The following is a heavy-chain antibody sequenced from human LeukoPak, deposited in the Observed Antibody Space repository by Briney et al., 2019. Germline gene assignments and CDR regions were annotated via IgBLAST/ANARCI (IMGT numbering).Heavy chain of an antibody. CDR2: ISSSSSYT. CDR1: GFTFSDYY. V-gene: IGHV3-11*06. D-gene: IGHD6-13*01. Sequence: GGSLRLSCAASGFTFSDYYMSWIRQAPGKGLEWVSYISSSSSYTDYVDSVKGRFTISRDNAKNSLYLQMNSLRAEDTAVYHCARDFRRSSSWPFDYWGQGTLVTVSS. CDR3: ARDFRRSSSWPFDY. J-gene: IGHJ4*02.